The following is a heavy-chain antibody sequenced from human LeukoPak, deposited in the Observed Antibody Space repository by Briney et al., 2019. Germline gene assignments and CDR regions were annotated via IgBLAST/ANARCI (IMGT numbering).Heavy chain of an antibody. J-gene: IGHJ3*02. Sequence: PSQTLSLTCTVSGGSISSYYWGWIRQPAGKGLEWIGRIYTSGSTNYNPSLKSRVTMSVDTSKNQFSLKLSSVTAADTAVYYCARVLPGGFGAHSTVTTKWAPLDIWGQGTMVTVSS. D-gene: IGHD4-17*01. CDR1: GGSISSYY. V-gene: IGHV4-4*07. CDR3: ARVLPGGFGAHSTVTTKWAPLDI. CDR2: IYTSGST.